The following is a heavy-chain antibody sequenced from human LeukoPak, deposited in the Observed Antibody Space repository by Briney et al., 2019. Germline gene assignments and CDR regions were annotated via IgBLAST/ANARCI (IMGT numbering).Heavy chain of an antibody. V-gene: IGHV3-48*03. J-gene: IGHJ4*02. CDR2: ISSSGSTI. CDR1: GFTFSSYE. D-gene: IGHD5-18*01. CDR3: ARVITGSTYGQFDY. Sequence: PGGSLRLSCVASGFTFSSYEMNWVRQAPGKGLEWVSYISSSGSTIFYADSVKGRFTISRDNAKNSLYLQMNSLRVEDTAVYYCARVITGSTYGQFDYWGQGALATVSS.